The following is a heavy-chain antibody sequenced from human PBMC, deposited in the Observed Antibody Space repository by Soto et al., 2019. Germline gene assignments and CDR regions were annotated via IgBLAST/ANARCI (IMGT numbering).Heavy chain of an antibody. D-gene: IGHD3-10*01. J-gene: IGHJ5*02. CDR3: ARDYYGSGSYYNEVWFDP. CDR2: IIPILGIA. V-gene: IGHV1-69*04. Sequence: RASVKVSCKASGGTFSSYTISWVRQAPGQGLEWMGRIIPILGIANYAQKFQGRVTITADKSTSTAYMELRSLRSDDTAVYYCARDYYGSGSYYNEVWFDPWGQGTLVTVSS. CDR1: GGTFSSYT.